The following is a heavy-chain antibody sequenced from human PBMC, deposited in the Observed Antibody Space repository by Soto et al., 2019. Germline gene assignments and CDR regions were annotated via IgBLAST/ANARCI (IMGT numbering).Heavy chain of an antibody. D-gene: IGHD3-10*02. Sequence: QVQMVESGGGVVQPGGSLRLSCAVSESIFRGYGMHWVRQAPGKGLEWVAIIRFDGSNIHYADYVMGRFTISRDNSKNMLYLEMNNLRVEVTAVYYCARDWVGVTTFWGFFDYWGQGTLVTVSA. CDR3: ARDWVGVTTFWGFFDY. CDR2: IRFDGSNI. CDR1: ESIFRGYG. J-gene: IGHJ4*02. V-gene: IGHV3-33*01.